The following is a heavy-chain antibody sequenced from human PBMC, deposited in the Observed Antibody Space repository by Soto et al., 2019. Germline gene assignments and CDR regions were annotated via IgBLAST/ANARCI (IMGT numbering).Heavy chain of an antibody. CDR3: ARESRSDCRTATCYSGFDP. D-gene: IGHD2-21*02. J-gene: IGHJ5*01. V-gene: IGHV4-4*07. CDR1: GCSITSYY. CDR2: IYPSGTT. Sequence: AETLSLSCTVSGCSITSYYRGWLRQPAGKGLEWIGHIYPSGTTNYNPSLKSRVTMSVDTSKTHLYLKLSSVTAADTAVYYCARESRSDCRTATCYSGFDPWGQGTPVTVSS.